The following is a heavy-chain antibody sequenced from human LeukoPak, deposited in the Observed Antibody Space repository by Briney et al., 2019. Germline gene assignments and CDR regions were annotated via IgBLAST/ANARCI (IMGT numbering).Heavy chain of an antibody. J-gene: IGHJ3*02. CDR1: GGSISSYY. CDR2: ISNSGST. CDR3: VRLQPNTGEWAFDI. Sequence: KSSETLSLTCTVSGGSISSYYWSWIRQPPGEGLEWIGYISNSGSTNYNPSLKSRVTISVDTSKNQLSLRLSSVTAADTAVYHCVRLQPNTGEWAFDIWGQGTMVSVSS. D-gene: IGHD1-1*01. V-gene: IGHV4-59*01.